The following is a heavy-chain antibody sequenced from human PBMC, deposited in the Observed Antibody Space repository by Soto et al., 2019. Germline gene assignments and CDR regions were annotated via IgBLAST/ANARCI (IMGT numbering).Heavy chain of an antibody. D-gene: IGHD2-2*01. CDR1: GYTFTGYY. CDR2: INPNSGGT. CDR3: ARDVPLGGVKPYQLPIYYYYGMDV. V-gene: IGHV1-2*02. Sequence: ASVKVSCKASGYTFTGYYMHWVRQAPGQGLEWMGWINPNSGGTNYAQKFQGRVTMTRDTSISTAYMELSRLRSDDTAVYYCARDVPLGGVKPYQLPIYYYYGMDVWGQGTTVTVYS. J-gene: IGHJ6*02.